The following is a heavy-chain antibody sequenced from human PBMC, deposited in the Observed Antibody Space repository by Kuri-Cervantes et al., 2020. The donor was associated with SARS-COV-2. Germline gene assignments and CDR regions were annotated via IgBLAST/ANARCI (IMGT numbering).Heavy chain of an antibody. CDR3: ARAAMAVYYFDY. D-gene: IGHD5-18*01. V-gene: IGHV4-38-2*02. J-gene: IGHJ4*02. CDR1: GYSISSGYY. Sequence: SETLSLTCTVSGYSISSGYYWGWIRQPPGKGLEWIGSIYHSGSTYYNPSLKSRVTISVDTSKNQFSLKLSSVTAADTAVYYCARAAMAVYYFDYWGQGTLVTVSS. CDR2: IYHSGST.